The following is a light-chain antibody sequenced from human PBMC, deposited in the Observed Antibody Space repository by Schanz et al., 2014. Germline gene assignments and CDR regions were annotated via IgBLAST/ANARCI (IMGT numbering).Light chain of an antibody. CDR3: MQALQTPLT. V-gene: IGKV2-28*01. CDR1: QSLMHSNGYDY. J-gene: IGKJ4*01. Sequence: DIVMTQSPLSLPVTPGAPASISCRSSQSLMHSNGYDYLDWYLQKPGQSPQLLIYLGSNRASGVPGRFTGSGSGTDFTVTISRVEAEDVGVYYCMQALQTPLTFGGGTKVEIK. CDR2: LGS.